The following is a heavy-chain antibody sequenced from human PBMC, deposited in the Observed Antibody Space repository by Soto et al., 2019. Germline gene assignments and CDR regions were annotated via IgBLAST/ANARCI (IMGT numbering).Heavy chain of an antibody. CDR1: GFTFSNYG. Sequence: QVQLVESGGGVVQPGRSLRLSCAASGFTFSNYGMHWVRQAPGKGLEWVAVISFDGNNIYYADSVKGRFTIFRDDSKKILYLQMNSLRAEDTALYYCAKNWVGSNSEGGFDYWGQGTLVIVSS. CDR3: AKNWVGSNSEGGFDY. D-gene: IGHD4-4*01. V-gene: IGHV3-30*18. J-gene: IGHJ4*02. CDR2: ISFDGNNI.